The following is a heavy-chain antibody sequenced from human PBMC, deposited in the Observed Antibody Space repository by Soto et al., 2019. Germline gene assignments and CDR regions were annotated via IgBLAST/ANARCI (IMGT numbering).Heavy chain of an antibody. J-gene: IGHJ4*02. D-gene: IGHD1-1*01. CDR2: ISYDGINK. CDR1: GFTFSSYG. CDR3: AKSVYNWNDGCFDY. V-gene: IGHV3-30*18. Sequence: QVQLVESGGGVVQPGRSLRLSCAASGFTFSSYGIHWVRQAPGKGLEWVSVISYDGINKYYADSVKGRITISRDNSENTLYLQMNSLRAEDTAVYYCAKSVYNWNDGCFDYWGQGTLVTVSS.